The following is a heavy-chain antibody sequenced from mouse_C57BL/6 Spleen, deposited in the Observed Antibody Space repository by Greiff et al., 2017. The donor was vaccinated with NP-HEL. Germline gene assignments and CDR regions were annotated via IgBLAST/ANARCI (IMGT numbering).Heavy chain of an antibody. D-gene: IGHD4-1*01. CDR1: GFTFSDYG. V-gene: IGHV5-15*04. Sequence: DVHLVESGGGLVQPGGSLKLSCAASGFTFSDYGMAWVRQAPGKGPEWVAFIGNLAYSIYYADTVTGRFTIPRENAKNTLYLEMSSLRSEDTAMYYCARRVTGTSGFDYWGQGTTLTVSS. CDR2: IGNLAYSI. J-gene: IGHJ2*01. CDR3: ARRVTGTSGFDY.